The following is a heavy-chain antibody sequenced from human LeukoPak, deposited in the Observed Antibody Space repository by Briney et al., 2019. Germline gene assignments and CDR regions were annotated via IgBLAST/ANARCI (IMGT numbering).Heavy chain of an antibody. D-gene: IGHD3/OR15-3a*01. V-gene: IGHV4-59*12. CDR1: GGSISSYY. Sequence: SETLSLTCTVSGGSISSYYWSWIRQPPGKGLEWIGYIYYSGSTNYNPSLKSRVTISVDKSKNQFSLKLSSVTAADTAVYYCAREGARTYYFDYWGQGTLVTVSS. J-gene: IGHJ4*02. CDR2: IYYSGST. CDR3: AREGARTYYFDY.